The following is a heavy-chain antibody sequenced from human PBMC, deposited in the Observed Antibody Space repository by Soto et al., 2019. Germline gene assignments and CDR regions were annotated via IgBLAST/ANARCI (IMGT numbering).Heavy chain of an antibody. CDR2: ITGSRGKT. V-gene: IGHV3-23*01. Sequence: GSLRLSCAASGFTFSDYSMHWVRQAPGKGLEWVSVITGSRGKTYYADSVKGRFTISRDNSKNTLYLQMNSLRAEDTAVYYCAKGLPPSYIDTLTGPDYWGQGTRVTVSS. D-gene: IGHD3-9*01. CDR1: GFTFSDYS. J-gene: IGHJ4*02. CDR3: AKGLPPSYIDTLTGPDY.